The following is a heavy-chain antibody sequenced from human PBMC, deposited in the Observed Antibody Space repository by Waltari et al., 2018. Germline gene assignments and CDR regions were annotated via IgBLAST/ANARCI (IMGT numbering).Heavy chain of an antibody. CDR1: GYSISSGYY. D-gene: IGHD5-12*01. V-gene: IGHV4-38-2*01. CDR2: IYHSGST. CDR3: ARTGLVATGPLDY. Sequence: QVQLQESGPGLVKPSETLSLTCAVSGYSISSGYYWGWIRQPPGKGLEWIGSIYHSGSTYYNPSLKSRVTISVDTSKNQFSLKLSSVTAADTAVYYCARTGLVATGPLDYWGQGTLVTVSS. J-gene: IGHJ4*02.